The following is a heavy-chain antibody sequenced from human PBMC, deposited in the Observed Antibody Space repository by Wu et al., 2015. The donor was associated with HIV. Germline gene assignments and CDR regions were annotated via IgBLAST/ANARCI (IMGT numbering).Heavy chain of an antibody. J-gene: IGHJ3*01. D-gene: IGHD1-1*01. CDR1: AYNFRDYY. Sequence: QVQLVQSGAEVKKPGASVKVSCKGSAYNFRDYYLHWARQAPGQGLEWMGWINPKSGGTNLAQGFQGRLTMTRDTAINTAYMELSSLKSDDTAVYFCAKVRTGKYDRWDSFDVWGQGTLVSVSS. V-gene: IGHV1-2*02. CDR2: INPKSGGT. CDR3: AKVRTGKYDRWDSFDV.